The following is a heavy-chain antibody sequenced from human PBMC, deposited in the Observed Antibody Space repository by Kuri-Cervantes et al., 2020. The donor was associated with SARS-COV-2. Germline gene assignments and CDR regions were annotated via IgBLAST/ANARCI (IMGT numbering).Heavy chain of an antibody. Sequence: GGSLRPSCAASGFTFSSYAMSWVRQAPGKGLEWVSAISGSGGSTYYADSVKGRFTISRDNSKNTLYLQMNSLRAEDTAVYYCAKPIAVAWEGYFDLWGRGTLVTVSS. CDR3: AKPIAVAWEGYFDL. V-gene: IGHV3-23*01. CDR2: ISGSGGST. D-gene: IGHD6-19*01. CDR1: GFTFSSYA. J-gene: IGHJ2*01.